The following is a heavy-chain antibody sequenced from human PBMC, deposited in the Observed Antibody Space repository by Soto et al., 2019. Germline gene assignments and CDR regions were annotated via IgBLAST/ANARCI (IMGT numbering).Heavy chain of an antibody. CDR3: AKMGQDYDFWSGYYYLDY. CDR2: ISGSGGST. J-gene: IGHJ4*02. CDR1: GFTFSSYA. D-gene: IGHD3-3*01. V-gene: IGHV3-23*01. Sequence: GGSLRLSCAASGFTFSSYAMSWVRQAPGKGLEWVSAISGSGGSTYYADSVKGRFTISRYNSKNTLYLQMNSLRAEDTAVYYCAKMGQDYDFWSGYYYLDYWGQGTLVTVSS.